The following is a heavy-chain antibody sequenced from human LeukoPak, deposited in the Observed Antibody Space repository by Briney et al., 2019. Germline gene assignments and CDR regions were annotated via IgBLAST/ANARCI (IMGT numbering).Heavy chain of an antibody. CDR3: AKDGNWVYYYGMDV. J-gene: IGHJ6*02. V-gene: IGHV3-23*01. CDR2: ISGSGGST. CDR1: GFTFSSYA. D-gene: IGHD7-27*01. Sequence: GGSLRLSCAASGFTFSSYAMSWVRQAPGKGLEWVSAISGSGGSTYYADSVKGRFAISRDNSKNTLYLQMNSLRAEDTAVYYCAKDGNWVYYYGMDVWGQGTTVTVSS.